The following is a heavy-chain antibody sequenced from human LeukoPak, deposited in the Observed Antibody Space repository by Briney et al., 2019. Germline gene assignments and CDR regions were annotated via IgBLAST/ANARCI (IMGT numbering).Heavy chain of an antibody. V-gene: IGHV3-23*01. D-gene: IGHD5-24*01. J-gene: IGHJ4*02. Sequence: GGSLRLSCAASGFTFSNYAMSWVRQAPGKGLEWVSAISGNGGSTFYADSVKGRFTISRDKSKNTLYLQMNSLRAEDTAVYYCAKDRLKYSYGYSDFEYWGQGTLVTVSS. CDR3: AKDRLKYSYGYSDFEY. CDR1: GFTFSNYA. CDR2: ISGNGGST.